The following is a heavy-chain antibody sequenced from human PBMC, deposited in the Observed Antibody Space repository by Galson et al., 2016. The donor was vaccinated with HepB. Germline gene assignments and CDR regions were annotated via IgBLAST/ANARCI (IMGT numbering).Heavy chain of an antibody. D-gene: IGHD6-6*01. Sequence: SLRLSCAASGFTFSNHGMHWVRQAPGKGLECVAVIWADGGNKYYVDSVKGRFTISRDNSKNTLYLQMNSLRAEDTAVYYCAKGGNTAARFFRRDTPFDYSGQGTLVTVSS. J-gene: IGHJ4*02. CDR3: AKGGNTAARFFRRDTPFDY. V-gene: IGHV3-33*06. CDR2: IWADGGNK. CDR1: GFTFSNHG.